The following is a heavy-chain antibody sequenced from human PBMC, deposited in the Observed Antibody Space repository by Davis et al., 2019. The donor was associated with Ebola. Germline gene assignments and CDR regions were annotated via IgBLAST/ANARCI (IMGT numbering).Heavy chain of an antibody. CDR3: TTPGGQDSGYDVFDI. J-gene: IGHJ3*02. D-gene: IGHD5-12*01. CDR1: GYTFTNYY. V-gene: IGHV1-46*03. CDR2: INPNDGRT. Sequence: ASVQVSCKASGYTFTNYYMHRVRQAAGQGLVWMGSINPNDGRTIYAQKFQGRVTVTRDTSTTTVYMDLSSLRSEDTALYYCTTPGGQDSGYDVFDIWGQGTMVTVSS.